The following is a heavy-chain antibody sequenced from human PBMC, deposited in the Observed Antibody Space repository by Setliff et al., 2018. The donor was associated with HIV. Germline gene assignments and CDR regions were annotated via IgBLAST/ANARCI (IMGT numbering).Heavy chain of an antibody. Sequence: GGSLRLSCAASGFTFKNYRMNWVRQTPGKGLEWVGDIDYRTNIASYADAVRGRFTISRDNADNSLFLQMNGLRAEDTALYFCARGSWAGYESGGYYHFDFWGQGTLVTVSS. D-gene: IGHD3-22*01. CDR1: GFTFKNYR. CDR2: IDYRTNIA. J-gene: IGHJ4*02. V-gene: IGHV3-48*01. CDR3: ARGSWAGYESGGYYHFDF.